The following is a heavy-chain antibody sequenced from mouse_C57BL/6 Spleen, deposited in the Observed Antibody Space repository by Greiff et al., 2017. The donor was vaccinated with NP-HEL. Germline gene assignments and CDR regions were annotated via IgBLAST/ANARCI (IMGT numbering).Heavy chain of an antibody. Sequence: ESGPGLVKPSQSLSLTCSVTGYSITSGYYWNWIRQFPGNKLEWMGYISYDGSNNYNPSLKNRIPITRDTSKNQYFLKLNSVTTEDTATYDCARGGYFDYWGQGTTLTVSS. CDR2: ISYDGSN. CDR1: GYSITSGYY. J-gene: IGHJ2*01. CDR3: ARGGYFDY. V-gene: IGHV3-6*01.